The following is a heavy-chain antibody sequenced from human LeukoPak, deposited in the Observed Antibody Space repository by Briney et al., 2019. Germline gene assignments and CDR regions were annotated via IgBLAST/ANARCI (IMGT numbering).Heavy chain of an antibody. Sequence: SSETLSLTCTVSGGSISSSSYYWSWIRQPPGKGLEWIGYIYYSGSTNYNPSLKSRVTISVDTSKNQFSLKLSSVTAADTAVYYCARVVEGYSGYGYWGQGTLVTVSS. J-gene: IGHJ4*02. D-gene: IGHD5-12*01. V-gene: IGHV4-61*01. CDR1: GGSISSSSYY. CDR2: IYYSGST. CDR3: ARVVEGYSGYGY.